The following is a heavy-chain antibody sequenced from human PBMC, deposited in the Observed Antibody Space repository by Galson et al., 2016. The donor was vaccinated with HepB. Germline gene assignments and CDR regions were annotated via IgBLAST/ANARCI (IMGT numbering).Heavy chain of an antibody. CDR3: AKAKDQENVVVLSPRNYALDV. CDR2: ISYDGFNK. J-gene: IGHJ6*02. V-gene: IGHV3-30*18. CDR1: GFIFRTYG. D-gene: IGHD2-2*01. Sequence: SLRLSCAASGFIFRTYGMHWVRQAPGKGLEWVAIISYDGFNKYYADSVKGRFTISRDNSKNTLYLQMNSLRHEDTAVYSCAKAKDQENVVVLSPRNYALDVWGQGTTVTVSS.